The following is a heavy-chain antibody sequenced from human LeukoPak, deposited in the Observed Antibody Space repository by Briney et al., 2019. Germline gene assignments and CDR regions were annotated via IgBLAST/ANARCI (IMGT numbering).Heavy chain of an antibody. CDR1: GFTFSSYA. V-gene: IGHV3-30*04. J-gene: IGHJ6*02. CDR2: VSYNGRNK. CDR3: AKDRGRGIAMVTSYYYYGMDD. Sequence: PGGSLRLSCAASGFTFSSYAMHWVRQAPGKGLDWVAVVSYNGRNKYHADSVKGRFTISRDISKNTLYLQMNSLRAEDTAVYYCAKDRGRGIAMVTSYYYYGMDDWGQGTTVTVSS. D-gene: IGHD5-18*01.